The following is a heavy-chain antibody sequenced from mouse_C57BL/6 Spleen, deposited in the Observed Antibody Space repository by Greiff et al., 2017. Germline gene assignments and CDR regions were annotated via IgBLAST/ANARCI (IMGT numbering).Heavy chain of an antibody. Sequence: QVQLQQSGAELVKPGASVKISCKASGYAFSSYWMNWVKQRPGKGLEWIGQIYPGDGDTNYNGKFKGKATLTADKSSSTAYMQLSSLTSEDSAVYFCARRRSLDWYFDVWGTGTTVTVSS. CDR1: GYAFSSYW. J-gene: IGHJ1*03. CDR2: IYPGDGDT. V-gene: IGHV1-80*01. CDR3: ARRRSLDWYFDV.